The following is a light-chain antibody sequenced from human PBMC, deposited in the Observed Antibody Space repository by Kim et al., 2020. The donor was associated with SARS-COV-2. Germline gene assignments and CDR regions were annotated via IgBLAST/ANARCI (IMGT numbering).Light chain of an antibody. Sequence: SSELTQDPAVSVALGQTVRITCQGDSLRSYYASWYQQKPGQAPVLVIYGKNNRLSGIPDRFSGSSSGNTASLTIPGAQAEDEADYYCNYRDSSGNHLVFG. CDR2: GKN. CDR3: NYRDSSGNHLV. CDR1: SLRSYY. V-gene: IGLV3-19*01. J-gene: IGLJ3*02.